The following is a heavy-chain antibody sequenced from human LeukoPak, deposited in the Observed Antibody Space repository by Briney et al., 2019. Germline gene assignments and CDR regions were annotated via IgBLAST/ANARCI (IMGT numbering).Heavy chain of an antibody. CDR2: ISSSGSTI. V-gene: IGHV3-11*04. D-gene: IGHD3-16*01. CDR3: ASLYDYVWGGFYYYYYYMDV. CDR1: GFTFSDYY. J-gene: IGHJ6*03. Sequence: GGSLRLSCAASGFTFSDYYMSWIRQAPGKGLEWVSYISSSGSTIYYADSVKGRFTISRDNSKNTLYLQMNSLRAEDTAVYYCASLYDYVWGGFYYYYYYMDVWGKGTTVTISS.